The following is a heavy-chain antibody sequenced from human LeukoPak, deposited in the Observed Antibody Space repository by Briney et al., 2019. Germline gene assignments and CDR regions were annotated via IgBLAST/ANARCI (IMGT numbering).Heavy chain of an antibody. Sequence: GGSLRLSCAASGFTFSSYEMNWVRRAPGKGLEWVSAISGSGGSTYYADSVKGRFTISRDNSKNTLYLQMNSLRAEDTAVYYCAKPYCSSTSCANAAFDIWGQGTMVTVSS. D-gene: IGHD2-2*01. CDR1: GFTFSSYE. V-gene: IGHV3-23*01. CDR2: ISGSGGST. CDR3: AKPYCSSTSCANAAFDI. J-gene: IGHJ3*02.